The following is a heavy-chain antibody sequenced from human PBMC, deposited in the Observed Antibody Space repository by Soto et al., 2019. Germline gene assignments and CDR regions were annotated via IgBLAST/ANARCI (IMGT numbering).Heavy chain of an antibody. V-gene: IGHV3-30*18. CDR2: ISYHGRNK. D-gene: IGHD3-3*01. J-gene: IGHJ4*02. Sequence: GGTLRLCNTASVFTFSGYGRHWFCHALVRMLQVVAVISYHGRNKYYVDSVKGRFTISRDDSKNTLYLQMDSVRAEDTAVYYCVKDGSLEVPDVPLEEYYFDHWGQGTLVTVSS. CDR3: VKDGSLEVPDVPLEEYYFDH. CDR1: VFTFSGYG.